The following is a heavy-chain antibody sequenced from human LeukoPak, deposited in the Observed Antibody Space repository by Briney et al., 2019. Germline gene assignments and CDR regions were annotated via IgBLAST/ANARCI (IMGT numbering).Heavy chain of an antibody. CDR2: IDWDDDT. J-gene: IGHJ4*02. D-gene: IGHD6-6*01. CDR3: ARIFHDSGSSPFDN. V-gene: IGHV2-70*04. Sequence: SGPALVKPXQTLTLTCTFSGFSLSTARVRVSWIRQPPGKALEWLARIDWDDDTFYSTSLKTRLTISKDTSKNQVFLTMTNMDPVDTATYYCARIFHDSGSSPFDNWGQGTLVTVSS. CDR1: GFSLSTARVR.